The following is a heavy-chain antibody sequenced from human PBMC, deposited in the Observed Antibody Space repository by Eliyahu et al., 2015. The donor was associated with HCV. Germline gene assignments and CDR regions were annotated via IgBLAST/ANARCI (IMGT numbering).Heavy chain of an antibody. J-gene: IGHJ1*01. CDR2: ITPAGVT. D-gene: IGHD6-25*01. CDR1: GGPLTTHN. V-gene: IGHV4-4*07. CDR3: VRDPHASGGGPQD. Sequence: QEQLQQSGPGLVKPSETLSLTYTLSGGPLTTHNWSWLRQPAGEGLEWIGRITPAGVTNYSPSLNGRVAMSIDLSKNQFSLKLSSVTAADTAVYYCVRDPHASGGGPQDWGQGTRVTVSP.